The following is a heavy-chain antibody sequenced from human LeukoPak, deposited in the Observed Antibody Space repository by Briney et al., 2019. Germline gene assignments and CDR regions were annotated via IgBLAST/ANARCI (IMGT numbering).Heavy chain of an antibody. CDR2: ISGSGGST. J-gene: IGHJ4*02. CDR3: AKDHRFSTMVRGVLFDY. V-gene: IGHV3-23*01. CDR1: GFTFSSYG. D-gene: IGHD3-10*01. Sequence: GGSLRLSCAASGFTFSSYGMSWVRQAPGKGLEWVSAISGSGGSTYYADSVEGRFTISRDNSKNTLYLQMNSLRAEDTAVYYCAKDHRFSTMVRGVLFDYWGQGTLVTVSS.